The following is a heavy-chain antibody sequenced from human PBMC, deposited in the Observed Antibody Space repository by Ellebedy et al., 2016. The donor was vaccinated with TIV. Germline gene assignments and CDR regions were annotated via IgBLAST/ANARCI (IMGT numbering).Heavy chain of an antibody. J-gene: IGHJ4*02. Sequence: PGGSLRLSCVASGFSRFTFGNYAMNWVRQPPGKGLEWVSSISDACRSTAYADPVKGRFTISRDNSKNTLYLQLNSLGDEDTAVYYCAKAACSGGACEIDFWGQGTLVSVSS. CDR1: GFSRFTFGNYA. CDR3: AKAACSGGACEIDF. CDR2: ISDACRST. V-gene: IGHV3-23*01. D-gene: IGHD2-15*01.